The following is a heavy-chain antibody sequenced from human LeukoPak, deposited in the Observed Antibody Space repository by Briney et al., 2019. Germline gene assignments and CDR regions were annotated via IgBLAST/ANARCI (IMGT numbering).Heavy chain of an antibody. CDR3: ARAQEGCSRASCYLEP. D-gene: IGHD2-2*01. Sequence: SETLSLTCAISGASTSSTNWWIWVRQPPGKGLEWIGEMHHSGRTNYNPSLKSRITISVDKSKNQVFLRLNSVAAADTALYYCARAQEGCSRASCYLEPWGQGTLVTVSS. CDR2: MHHSGRT. J-gene: IGHJ5*02. V-gene: IGHV4-4*02. CDR1: GASTSSTNW.